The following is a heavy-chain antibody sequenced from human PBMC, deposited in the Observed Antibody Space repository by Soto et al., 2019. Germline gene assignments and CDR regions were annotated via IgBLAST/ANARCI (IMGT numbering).Heavy chain of an antibody. Sequence: GASVKVSSKASGYTFTSYGISGVRQAPGQGLEWMGWISAYNGNTNYAQKLQSRVTMTTDTSTSTAYMELRSLRSDDTAVYYCARTNPPYGDYAPNYYYYYYMDVWGKGTTVTVSS. CDR2: ISAYNGNT. D-gene: IGHD4-17*01. V-gene: IGHV1-18*01. CDR3: ARTNPPYGDYAPNYYYYYYMDV. J-gene: IGHJ6*03. CDR1: GYTFTSYG.